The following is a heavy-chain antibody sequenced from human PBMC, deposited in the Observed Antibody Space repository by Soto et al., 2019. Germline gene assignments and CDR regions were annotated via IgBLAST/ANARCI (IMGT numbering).Heavy chain of an antibody. CDR2: ISYDGSNK. CDR3: AIPRRDRNYDSRGYHY. D-gene: IGHD3-22*01. V-gene: IGHV3-30-3*01. Sequence: QVQLVESGGGVVQPGRSLRLSCAASGFTFSSYAMHWVRQAPGKGLEWVAVISYDGSNKYYADSVKGRFTISRDNSKNTLYLQMNSLRAEDTAVYYCAIPRRDRNYDSRGYHYWGPGTLVTVSS. J-gene: IGHJ4*02. CDR1: GFTFSSYA.